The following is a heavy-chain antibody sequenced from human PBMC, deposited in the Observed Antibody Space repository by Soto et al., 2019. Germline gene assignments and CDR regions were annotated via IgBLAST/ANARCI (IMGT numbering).Heavy chain of an antibody. V-gene: IGHV6-1*01. D-gene: IGHD1-7*01. Sequence: SPTLSLTCAISGDSVSSNSAAWNWIRQSPSRGLEWLGRTYYRSKWYNDYAVSVKSRITINPDTSKNQFSLQLNSVTPEDTAVYYCAREITGTTVLFYYYYMDVWGKGTTVTVSS. J-gene: IGHJ6*03. CDR1: GDSVSSNSAA. CDR2: TYYRSKWYN. CDR3: AREITGTTVLFYYYYMDV.